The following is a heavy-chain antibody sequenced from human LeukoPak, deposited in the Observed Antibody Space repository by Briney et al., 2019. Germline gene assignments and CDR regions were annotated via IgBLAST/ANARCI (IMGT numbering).Heavy chain of an antibody. CDR1: GFTFSSYSSYW. Sequence: GSLRLSCVASGFTFSSYSSYWMNWVRQAPGKGLVWVSRINSDGTYTTYADSVKGRFTISRDNAENTLYLQMNSLRAEDTAVYYCAPDIVVVPAASPVGYWGQGTLVTVSS. CDR3: APDIVVVPAASPVGY. V-gene: IGHV3-74*01. J-gene: IGHJ4*02. CDR2: INSDGTYT. D-gene: IGHD2-2*01.